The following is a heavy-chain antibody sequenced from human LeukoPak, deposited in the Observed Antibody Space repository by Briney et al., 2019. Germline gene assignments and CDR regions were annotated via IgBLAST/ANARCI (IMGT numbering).Heavy chain of an antibody. CDR2: ISNSGTTV. Sequence: GGSLRLSCAASGFTFRDYYMSWIRHAPGKGLEWLSYISNSGTTVDYSDSVLGRFTISRDNAKKSVFLQLDSLRAEDTAVYYCARGSSYGYDYNYMDVWGKGTTVTVSS. CDR3: ARGSSYGYDYNYMDV. D-gene: IGHD5-18*01. CDR1: GFTFRDYY. J-gene: IGHJ6*03. V-gene: IGHV3-11*04.